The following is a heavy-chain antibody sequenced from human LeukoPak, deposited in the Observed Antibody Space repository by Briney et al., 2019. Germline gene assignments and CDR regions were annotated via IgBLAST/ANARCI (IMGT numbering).Heavy chain of an antibody. CDR2: IKQDGSEK. V-gene: IGHV3-7*01. CDR3: ATSYSGYDSAEYFQH. J-gene: IGHJ1*01. Sequence: GGSLRLSRAASGFTFSDYGMIWVRQAPGKGLEWVANIKQDGSEKYYVDSVKGRFTISRDNAKNSLYLQMNSLRAEDTAVYYCATSYSGYDSAEYFQHWGQGTLVTGSS. D-gene: IGHD5-12*01. CDR1: GFTFSDYG.